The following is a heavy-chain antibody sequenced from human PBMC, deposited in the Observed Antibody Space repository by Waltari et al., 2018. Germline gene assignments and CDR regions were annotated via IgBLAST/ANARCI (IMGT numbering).Heavy chain of an antibody. Sequence: EVQLVESGGGLVQPGRSLRLSCAASGFTFDDYAIHWVRPAPGKGLEWVSGISWNSGSIGYADSVKGRFTISRDNAKNSLYLQMNSLRAEDTALYYCATLVTDWNYDYFDYWGQGTLVTVSS. D-gene: IGHD1-7*01. V-gene: IGHV3-9*01. CDR2: ISWNSGSI. CDR3: ATLVTDWNYDYFDY. J-gene: IGHJ4*02. CDR1: GFTFDDYA.